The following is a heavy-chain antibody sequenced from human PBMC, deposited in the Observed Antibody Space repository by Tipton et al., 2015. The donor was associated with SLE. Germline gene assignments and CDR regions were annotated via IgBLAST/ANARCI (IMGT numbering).Heavy chain of an antibody. Sequence: SLRLSCAASGLTFTTYAMTWVRQAPGRGLEWVSTISTSGDNTYYSDSVKGRFTISRDNSKNTLFLQMSSLRAEDTALYYCAKAPGGGATVLSDCWGQGTLVTVSS. D-gene: IGHD1-26*01. J-gene: IGHJ4*02. CDR1: GLTFTTYA. CDR3: AKAPGGGATVLSDC. V-gene: IGHV3-23*01. CDR2: ISTSGDNT.